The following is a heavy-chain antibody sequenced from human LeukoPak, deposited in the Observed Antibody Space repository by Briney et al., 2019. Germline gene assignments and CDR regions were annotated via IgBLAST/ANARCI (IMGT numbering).Heavy chain of an antibody. J-gene: IGHJ4*02. CDR1: GGSFSGYY. Sequence: PSETLSLTCAVYGGSFSGYYWSWIRQPPGKGLEWIAEINHSGSTNYNPSLKSRVTISVDTSKNQFSLKLSSVTAADTAVYYCAGLVGRYSSGLYYYYFDYWGQGTLVTVSS. CDR2: INHSGST. CDR3: AGLVGRYSSGLYYYYFDY. V-gene: IGHV4-34*01. D-gene: IGHD3-22*01.